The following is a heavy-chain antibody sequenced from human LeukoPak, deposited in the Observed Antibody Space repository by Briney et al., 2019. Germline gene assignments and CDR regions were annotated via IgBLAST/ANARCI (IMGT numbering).Heavy chain of an antibody. D-gene: IGHD1-20*01. J-gene: IGHJ4*02. CDR2: INPSGGST. V-gene: IGHV1-46*03. CDR3: ARGGITGTLDY. Sequence: ASVKVSCKASGYTFTSYYMHWVRQAPGQGLEGMGIINPSGGSTIYAQKFQGRVTITRDTSTSTVYMELSSLRSEDTAVYYCARGGITGTLDYWGQGTLVTVSS. CDR1: GYTFTSYY.